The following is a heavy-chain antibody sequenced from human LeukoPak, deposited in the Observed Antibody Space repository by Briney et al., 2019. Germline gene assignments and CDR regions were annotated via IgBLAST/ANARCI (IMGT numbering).Heavy chain of an antibody. CDR3: TRNIVVVVAATDY. V-gene: IGHV3-30*02. Sequence: GGSLRLSCAASGFTFRSYGMHWVRQAPGKGLEWVAFIRYDGNNKYYADSVKGRFTISRDNTKNTVYLQMNSLKTEDTAVYYCTRNIVVVVAATDYWGQGTLVTVSS. D-gene: IGHD2-15*01. CDR1: GFTFRSYG. CDR2: IRYDGNNK. J-gene: IGHJ4*02.